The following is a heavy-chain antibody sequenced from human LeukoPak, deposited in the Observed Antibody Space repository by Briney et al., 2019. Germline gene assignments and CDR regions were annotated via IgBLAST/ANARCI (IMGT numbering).Heavy chain of an antibody. CDR2: ISPTGDIV. V-gene: IGHV3-48*03. D-gene: IGHD4/OR15-4a*01. CDR1: GFPFSTYD. CDR3: YGGNAEQ. Sequence: PGGSQRLSCAASGFPFSTYDMTWVRQAPGEGLEWVSFISPTGDIVYYADSVKGRFTISRDNAKNTVYLQMNSLRVEDMAVYYCYGGNAEQWGQGTLVTVSS. J-gene: IGHJ1*01.